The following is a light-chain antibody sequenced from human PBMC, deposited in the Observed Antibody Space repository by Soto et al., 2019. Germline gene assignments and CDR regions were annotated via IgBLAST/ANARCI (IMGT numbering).Light chain of an antibody. V-gene: IGLV2-14*01. CDR1: SSDVGGYNY. J-gene: IGLJ2*01. CDR3: SSYTSSSHVL. Sequence: QSALTQPASVSGSPGQSVTISCTGTSSDVGGYNYVSWYQQHPGKAPKLMIFEVSNRPSGVSNRFSGSKSGNMASLTISGLQAEDEADYYCSSYTSSSHVLFGEGTKLTVL. CDR2: EVS.